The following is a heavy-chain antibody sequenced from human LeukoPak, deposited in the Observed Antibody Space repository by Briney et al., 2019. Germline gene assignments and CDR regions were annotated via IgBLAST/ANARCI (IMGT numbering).Heavy chain of an antibody. V-gene: IGHV4-34*01. D-gene: IGHD2-2*01. CDR2: INHSGST. J-gene: IGHJ6*03. Sequence: SETLSLTCAVYGGSFSGYYWSWIRQPPGKGLEWIGEINHSGSTNYNPSLKSRVTISVDKSKNQFSLKLSSVTAADTAVYYCARGTLGSSTSRGGYMDVWGKGTTVTVSS. CDR1: GGSFSGYY. CDR3: ARGTLGSSTSRGGYMDV.